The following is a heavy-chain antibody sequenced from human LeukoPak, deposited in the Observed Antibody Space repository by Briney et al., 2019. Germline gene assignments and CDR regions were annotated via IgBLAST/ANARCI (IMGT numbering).Heavy chain of an antibody. CDR1: GFTFSSYS. J-gene: IGHJ4*02. Sequence: GGSLRLSCAASGFTFSSYSINWVRQAPGKGLEWVSSISSSSSYIYYADSVKGRFTISRDNAKNSLYLQMNSLRAEDTAVYYCARDRPDCSGGSCHHPFDYWGQGTLVTVSS. CDR2: ISSSSSYI. CDR3: ARDRPDCSGGSCHHPFDY. V-gene: IGHV3-21*01. D-gene: IGHD2-15*01.